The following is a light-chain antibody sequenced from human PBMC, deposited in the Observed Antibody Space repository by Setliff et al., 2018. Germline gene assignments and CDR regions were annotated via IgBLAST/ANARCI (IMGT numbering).Light chain of an antibody. J-gene: IGLJ1*01. Sequence: QSALTQPRSVSGSPGQSVTISCTGTSSDVGAYNYVSWYQHHPGKVPKLMVYDVTKRPSGVPDRFSGSKSGNTASLTISGLQAEDEADYYCCSFAGTYYGFGSGTRSPS. CDR2: DVT. CDR3: CSFAGTYYG. CDR1: SSDVGAYNY. V-gene: IGLV2-11*01.